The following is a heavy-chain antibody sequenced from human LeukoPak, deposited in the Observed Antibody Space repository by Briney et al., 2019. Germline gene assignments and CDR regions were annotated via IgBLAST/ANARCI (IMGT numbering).Heavy chain of an antibody. D-gene: IGHD3-10*01. CDR3: ARHLILSQGDAFDI. CDR1: GGYVSSGGYY. J-gene: IGHJ3*02. CDR2: IYYSGST. Sequence: PSQTLSLTCTVSGGYVSSGGYYWSWIRQHPGKGLEWIGYIYYSGSTYSHPSLKSRVTMSVDTSKNQFSLKLSSVTAADTAVYYCARHLILSQGDAFDIWGQGTLVTVSS. V-gene: IGHV4-31*03.